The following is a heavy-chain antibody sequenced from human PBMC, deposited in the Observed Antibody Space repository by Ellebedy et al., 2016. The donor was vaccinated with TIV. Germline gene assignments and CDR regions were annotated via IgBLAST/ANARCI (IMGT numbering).Heavy chain of an antibody. CDR3: AKGRGGGSDSSAPRYYFDY. V-gene: IGHV3-23*01. D-gene: IGHD3-22*01. CDR2: ISHTGSRT. Sequence: GESLKISCAASGFTFNNYAMSWVRQAPGKGLEWVSTISHTGSRTYYADSVEGRFTISRDNSKKTPYLQMNSLRAEDTAIYYCAKGRGGGSDSSAPRYYFDYWGLGTLVTVSS. J-gene: IGHJ4*02. CDR1: GFTFNNYA.